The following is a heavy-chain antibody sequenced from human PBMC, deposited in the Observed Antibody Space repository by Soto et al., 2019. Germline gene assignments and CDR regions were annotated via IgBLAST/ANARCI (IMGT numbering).Heavy chain of an antibody. CDR2: ISASSRT. CDR3: AKGDVPTPGPSHF. V-gene: IGHV3-23*01. Sequence: GGSLRLACAASGFTFSSYAMSWVRQAPGKGLEWVSTISASSRTYSADSVKGRFTISRDNAKNTLSLQMNSLRVDDTAVYYCAKGDVPTPGPSHFWGQGTLVSGSS. J-gene: IGHJ4*02. D-gene: IGHD3-16*01. CDR1: GFTFSSYA.